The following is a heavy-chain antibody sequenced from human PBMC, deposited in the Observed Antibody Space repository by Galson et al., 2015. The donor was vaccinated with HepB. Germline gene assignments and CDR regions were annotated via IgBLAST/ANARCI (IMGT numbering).Heavy chain of an antibody. V-gene: IGHV3-48*02. CDR3: ARDQNPGVDYGDYEFSPHYYYGMDV. J-gene: IGHJ6*02. D-gene: IGHD4-17*01. CDR1: GFTFSSYS. Sequence: SLRLSCAASGFTFSSYSMNWVRQAPGKGLEWVSYISSSSSTIYYADSVKGRFTISRDNAKNSLYLQMNSLRDEDTAVYYCARDQNPGVDYGDYEFSPHYYYGMDVWGQGTTVTVSS. CDR2: ISSSSSTI.